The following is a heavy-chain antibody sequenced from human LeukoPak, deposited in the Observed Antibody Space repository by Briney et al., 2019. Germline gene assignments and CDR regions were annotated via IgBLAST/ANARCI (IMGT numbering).Heavy chain of an antibody. D-gene: IGHD2-21*02. CDR1: GGSISSGDYY. Sequence: PSQTLPLTCTVSGGSISSGDYYWSWIRQPPGKGLEWIEYIYYSGSTYYNPSLKSRVTISVDTSKNQFSLKLSSVTAADTAVYYCARDPGPVVVTKVDAFDIWGQGTMVTVSS. V-gene: IGHV4-30-4*01. CDR3: ARDPGPVVVTKVDAFDI. J-gene: IGHJ3*02. CDR2: IYYSGST.